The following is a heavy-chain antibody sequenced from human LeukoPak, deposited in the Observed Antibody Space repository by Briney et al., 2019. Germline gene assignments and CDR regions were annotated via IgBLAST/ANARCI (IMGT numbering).Heavy chain of an antibody. CDR1: GFTFSSYR. CDR2: INSDGSST. J-gene: IGHJ6*03. Sequence: PGGSLRLSCAVSGFTFSSYRMHWVRHAPGKGLVWVSRINSDGSSTSYADSVKGRFTISRDNAKNTLYLQMNSLRAEDTAVYYCAIDRGLGGLHYYYYYMDVWGKGTTVTVSS. D-gene: IGHD3-10*01. CDR3: AIDRGLGGLHYYYYYMDV. V-gene: IGHV3-74*01.